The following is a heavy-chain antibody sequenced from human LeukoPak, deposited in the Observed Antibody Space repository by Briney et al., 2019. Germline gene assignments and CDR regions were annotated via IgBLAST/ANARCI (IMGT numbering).Heavy chain of an antibody. V-gene: IGHV4-59*05. CDR1: GGSISSYY. CDR3: ARGGYNYAAAY. CDR2: LYYSGST. D-gene: IGHD5-24*01. J-gene: IGHJ4*02. Sequence: SETLSLTCTVSGGSISSYYWSWIRQPPGKGLEWIGGLYYSGSTYYNPSLKSRVTISADTSNNQFSLRLSSVTAADTAVYYCARGGYNYAAAYWGQGTLVTVSS.